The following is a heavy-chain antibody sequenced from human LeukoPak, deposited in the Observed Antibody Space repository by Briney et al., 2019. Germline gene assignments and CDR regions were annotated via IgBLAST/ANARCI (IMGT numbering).Heavy chain of an antibody. Sequence: SETLSLTCTVSGGSISSYYWSWIRQPAGKGLEWIGRIYTSGSTNYNPSLKSRVTMSVDTSKNQFSLKLSSVTAADTAVYYCAREPLGYCSSTSCYLSGPVGLFDIWGQGTMVTVSS. CDR2: IYTSGST. D-gene: IGHD2-2*01. CDR3: AREPLGYCSSTSCYLSGPVGLFDI. J-gene: IGHJ3*02. V-gene: IGHV4-4*07. CDR1: GGSISSYY.